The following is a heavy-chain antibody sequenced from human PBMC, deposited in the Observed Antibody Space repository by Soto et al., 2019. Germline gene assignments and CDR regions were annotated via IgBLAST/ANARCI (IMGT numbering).Heavy chain of an antibody. CDR1: GGSISSCGYS. CDR3: VRGPGP. Sequence: PSETLSLTCAVSGGSISSCGYSWSWIRQPPGKGLEWIGYIYHSGSTYYNPSLKSRVTISVDRSKTQFSLKLSSVTAADTAVYYCVRGPGPWGQGTLVTVSS. V-gene: IGHV4-30-2*01. J-gene: IGHJ5*02. CDR2: IYHSGST.